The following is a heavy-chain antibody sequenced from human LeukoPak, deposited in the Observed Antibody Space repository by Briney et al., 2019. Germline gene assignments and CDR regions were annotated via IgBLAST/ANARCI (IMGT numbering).Heavy chain of an antibody. CDR1: GYTFTSYG. CDR2: INPNSGGT. J-gene: IGHJ2*01. V-gene: IGHV1-2*02. CDR3: AKDNWGRRAAGDWYFDL. Sequence: ASVKVSCKASGYTFTSYGINWVRQAPGQGLEWMGWINPNSGGTNYAQKFQGRVTMTRDTSISTAYMELSRLRSDDTAVYYCAKDNWGRRAAGDWYFDLWGRGTLVTVSS. D-gene: IGHD6-13*01.